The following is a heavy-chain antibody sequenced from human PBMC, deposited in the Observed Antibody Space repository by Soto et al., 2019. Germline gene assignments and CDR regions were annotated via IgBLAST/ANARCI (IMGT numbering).Heavy chain of an antibody. V-gene: IGHV3-72*01. Sequence: EVQLVESGGGLVQPGGSLRLSCAASGFTFSDHYMDWVRQAPGKGLQWVGRIRNKANSYTTEYAASVKGRFTISRDDSKNSLYLQMNSLETEDTAVYYCATMSHPAYHLHVWGQGTTVTVSS. J-gene: IGHJ6*02. CDR2: IRNKANSYTT. CDR1: GFTFSDHY. CDR3: ATMSHPAYHLHV. D-gene: IGHD2-2*01.